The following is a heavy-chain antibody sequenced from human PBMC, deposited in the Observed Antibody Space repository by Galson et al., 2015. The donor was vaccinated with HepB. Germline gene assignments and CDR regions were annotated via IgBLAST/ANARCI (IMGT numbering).Heavy chain of an antibody. Sequence: SLRLSCAASGLTVSSHYMSWVRQAPGMGLRWVSVIYSGVSTYYTDSVKGRFTISRDNSKSTLYLQMNSLRAEDTAVYYCARWGDISGYGAFDIWGQGTVVPVSS. V-gene: IGHV3-53*01. CDR2: IYSGVST. D-gene: IGHD3-22*01. CDR3: ARWGDISGYGAFDI. J-gene: IGHJ3*02. CDR1: GLTVSSHY.